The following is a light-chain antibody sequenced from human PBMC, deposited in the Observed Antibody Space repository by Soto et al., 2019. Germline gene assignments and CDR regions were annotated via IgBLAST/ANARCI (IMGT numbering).Light chain of an antibody. Sequence: DIVLTQSPATLSLSPGDRASISCRASQSVNSCLAWYQQKPGKAPKLLIYAASSMHTGVPARFSGSGSGTDFTLTISSLLPEDFAVYYCQQRYSSPPTFGQGTKVDIK. V-gene: IGKV3-11*01. CDR2: AAS. CDR1: QSVNSC. CDR3: QQRYSSPPT. J-gene: IGKJ1*01.